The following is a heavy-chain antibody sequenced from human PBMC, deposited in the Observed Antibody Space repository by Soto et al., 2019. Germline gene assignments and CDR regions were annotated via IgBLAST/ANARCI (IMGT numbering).Heavy chain of an antibody. CDR3: AKRRGAGGHFDY. Sequence: PGGSLRLSCAASGFSFIDFAMSWVRQAPGKGLEWVAVVSIGGSTHYADSVRGRFTISRDNSKNTLSLQMNSLTAEDTAVYFCAKRRGAGGHFDYWGQGALVTVSS. CDR1: GFSFIDFA. J-gene: IGHJ4*02. V-gene: IGHV3-23*01. D-gene: IGHD2-15*01. CDR2: VSIGGST.